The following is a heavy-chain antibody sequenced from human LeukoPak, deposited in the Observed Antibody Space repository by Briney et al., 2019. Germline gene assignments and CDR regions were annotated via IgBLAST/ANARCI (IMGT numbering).Heavy chain of an antibody. V-gene: IGHV5-10-1*01. J-gene: IGHJ4*02. Sequence: GESLKISCNCSGYCFTSYWISWGRQMPGKGLEXXGRIDPSDSYTNYSPSFQRHVTISADTPISTAYPQWSSLKAAGTAMYYCARLLGGAAAGNKAESWGQGTLVTVSS. CDR1: GYCFTSYW. CDR2: IDPSDSYT. D-gene: IGHD6-13*01. CDR3: ARLLGGAAAGNKAES.